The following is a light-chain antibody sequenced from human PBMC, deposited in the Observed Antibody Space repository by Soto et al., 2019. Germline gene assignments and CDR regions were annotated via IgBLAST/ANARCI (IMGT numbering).Light chain of an antibody. CDR1: QSVSTNY. J-gene: IGKJ1*01. V-gene: IGKV3-20*01. CDR3: QQYANSHGT. Sequence: EIVLTQSPATLSLSPGERATLSCRASQSVSTNYVAWYQQKPGQAPRLLIYGASSRASGIPDRFRGSGSGTDFTLTISRLEPEDFAVYYCQQYANSHGTFGQGTKVDIK. CDR2: GAS.